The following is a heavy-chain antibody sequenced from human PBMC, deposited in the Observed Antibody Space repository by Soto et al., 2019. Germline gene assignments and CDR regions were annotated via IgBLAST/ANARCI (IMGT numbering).Heavy chain of an antibody. CDR1: GFTFSDYY. Sequence: GGSLRLSCAASGFTFSDYYMSWIRQAPGKGLEWVSYISSSGSTIYYADSVKGRFTISRDNAKNSLYLQMNSLRAEDAAVYYCARAPFSSGWYDGWFWGQGTMVTVSS. CDR3: ARAPFSSGWYDGWF. D-gene: IGHD6-19*01. J-gene: IGHJ3*01. CDR2: ISSSGSTI. V-gene: IGHV3-11*01.